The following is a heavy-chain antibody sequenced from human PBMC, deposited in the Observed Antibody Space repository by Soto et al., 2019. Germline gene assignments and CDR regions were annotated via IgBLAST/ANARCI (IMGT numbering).Heavy chain of an antibody. D-gene: IGHD2-15*01. J-gene: IGHJ6*02. CDR1: GGTFSSFA. CDR2: IIPIFETA. Sequence: RASLKVSCKTSGGTFSSFAISWVRQAPGQGLEWMGGIIPIFETANYAQRFQGRVTITADEITGTAYMELRSLRSEDTGVYYCARDLEVVVLGVDHYYYYGMDVWGQGTTVTVSS. V-gene: IGHV1-69*13. CDR3: ARDLEVVVLGVDHYYYYGMDV.